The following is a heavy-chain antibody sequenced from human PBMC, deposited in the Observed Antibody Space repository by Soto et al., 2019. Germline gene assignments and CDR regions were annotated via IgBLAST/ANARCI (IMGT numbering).Heavy chain of an antibody. J-gene: IGHJ4*02. V-gene: IGHV4-34*01. CDR1: GGSFSDYY. CDR3: ARIGDSREYYFDY. Sequence: SETLSLTCAVFGGSFSDYYWTWIRQPPGKGLEWIGEINHSGTTNYNPSLKSRVTISVDTSKNQFSLKLSSVTAADTAVYYCARIGDSREYYFDYWGQGTLVTVSS. CDR2: INHSGTT. D-gene: IGHD4-17*01.